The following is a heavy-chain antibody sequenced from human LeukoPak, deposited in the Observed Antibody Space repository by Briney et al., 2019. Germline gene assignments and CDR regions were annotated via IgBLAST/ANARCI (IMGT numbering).Heavy chain of an antibody. CDR2: IWYDGSNK. V-gene: IGHV3-33*01. Sequence: GGSLRLFCAASGFTFSSYGMHWVRQAPGKGLEWVAVIWYDGSNKYYADSVKGRFTISRDNSKNTLYLQMNSLRVEDTAVYYCARGHSSTSPMDYWGQGTLITVSS. D-gene: IGHD2-2*01. J-gene: IGHJ4*02. CDR1: GFTFSSYG. CDR3: ARGHSSTSPMDY.